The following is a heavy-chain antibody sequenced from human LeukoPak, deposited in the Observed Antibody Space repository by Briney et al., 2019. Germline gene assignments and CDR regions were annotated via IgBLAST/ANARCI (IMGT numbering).Heavy chain of an antibody. CDR1: GGSISR. D-gene: IGHD3-22*01. Sequence: SETLSLTCTVSGGSISRSWIRQPPGKGLEWIGYIYYSGSTNYNPSLKSRVTISVDTSKNQFSLKLRSVTAADTAVYYCARVTGYMIEDYFDYWGQGTLVTVSS. V-gene: IGHV4-59*01. CDR2: IYYSGST. CDR3: ARVTGYMIEDYFDY. J-gene: IGHJ4*02.